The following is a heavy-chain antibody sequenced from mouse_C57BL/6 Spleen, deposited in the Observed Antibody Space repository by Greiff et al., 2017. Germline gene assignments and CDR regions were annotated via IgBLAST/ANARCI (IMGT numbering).Heavy chain of an antibody. Sequence: QVQLQQSGAELVRPGTSVKVSCKASGYAFTNYLIEWVKQRPGQGLEWIGVINPGSGGTNYNEKFKGKATMTSDKSSSTAYMQLSSLTSEDAAVYFCSRHYDYDGDFDYWGQGTTLTVSS. J-gene: IGHJ2*01. CDR1: GYAFTNYL. D-gene: IGHD2-4*01. CDR3: SRHYDYDGDFDY. CDR2: INPGSGGT. V-gene: IGHV1-54*01.